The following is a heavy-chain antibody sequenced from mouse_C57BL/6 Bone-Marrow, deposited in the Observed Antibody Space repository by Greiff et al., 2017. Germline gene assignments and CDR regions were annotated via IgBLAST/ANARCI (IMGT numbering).Heavy chain of an antibody. CDR1: GYTFTSYG. CDR3: ARSYGHYY. CDR2: IYLGNGYT. J-gene: IGHJ2*01. Sequence: VQLQQSGAELVRPGSSVKMSCKTSGYTFTSYGINWVKQRPGQGLEWIGYIYLGNGYTEYNEKFKGKATLTSDTSSSTAYMQLSSLTSEDSAIYFCARSYGHYYWGQGTTLTVSS. V-gene: IGHV1-58*01. D-gene: IGHD1-1*01.